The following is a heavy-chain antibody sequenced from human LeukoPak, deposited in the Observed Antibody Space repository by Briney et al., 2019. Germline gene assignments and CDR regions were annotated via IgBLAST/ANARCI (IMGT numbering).Heavy chain of an antibody. D-gene: IGHD1-26*01. Sequence: GGSLRLSCAASGFTFSSYAMHWVRQAPGKGLEWVAVISYDGSNKYYADSVKGRFTISRDNSKNTLSLQMNSLRAEDTAVFYCAKGGLPYDAFDIWGQGTMVTVSS. CDR1: GFTFSSYA. J-gene: IGHJ3*02. CDR2: ISYDGSNK. V-gene: IGHV3-30-3*01. CDR3: AKGGLPYDAFDI.